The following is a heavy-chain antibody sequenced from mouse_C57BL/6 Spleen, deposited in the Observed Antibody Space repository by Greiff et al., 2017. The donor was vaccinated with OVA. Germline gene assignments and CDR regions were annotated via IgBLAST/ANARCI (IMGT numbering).Heavy chain of an antibody. Sequence: VMLVESGAELVKPGASVKISCKASGYAFSSYWMNWVKQRPGKGLEWIGQIYPGDGDTNYNGKFKGKATLTADKSSSTAYMQLSSLTSEDSAVYFCAGSPPYSMGTYWYFDVWGTGTTVTVSS. D-gene: IGHD2-10*02. CDR1: GYAFSSYW. CDR3: AGSPPYSMGTYWYFDV. V-gene: IGHV1-80*01. CDR2: IYPGDGDT. J-gene: IGHJ1*03.